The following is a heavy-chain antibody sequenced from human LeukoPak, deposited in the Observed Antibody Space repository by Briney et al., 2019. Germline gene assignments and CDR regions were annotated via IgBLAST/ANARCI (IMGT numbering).Heavy chain of an antibody. J-gene: IGHJ6*03. Sequence: ASVTVSCKASGYTFTSCAISWVRQAPGQGLEWMGWISAYNGNTNYAQKLQGRVTMTRDTSTNTVYMELSSLRSEDTAVYYCARGPSITMVRGGQWYYYMDVWGKGTTVTISS. CDR2: ISAYNGNT. V-gene: IGHV1-18*01. D-gene: IGHD3-10*01. CDR1: GYTFTSCA. CDR3: ARGPSITMVRGGQWYYYMDV.